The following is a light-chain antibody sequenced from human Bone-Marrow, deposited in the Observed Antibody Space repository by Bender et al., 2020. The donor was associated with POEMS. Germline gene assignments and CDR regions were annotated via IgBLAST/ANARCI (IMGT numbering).Light chain of an antibody. CDR3: SSWDDSLNGWV. Sequence: SGTSSNFGNNAANWYQHVPGTAPKLLIYSNNQRPSGVPDRFSASTSGTPASLAISGLHSDDEADYYCSSWDDSLNGWVFGGGTKLTVL. CDR2: SNN. J-gene: IGLJ3*02. CDR1: SSNFGNNA. V-gene: IGLV1-44*01.